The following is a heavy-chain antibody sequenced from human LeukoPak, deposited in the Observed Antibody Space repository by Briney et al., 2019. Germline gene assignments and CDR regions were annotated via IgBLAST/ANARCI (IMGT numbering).Heavy chain of an antibody. D-gene: IGHD3-22*01. Sequence: GESLKISCKGSGYSFTSYWIGWVRQMPGKGLEWMGIIYPGDSDTRYSPSFQGQVTISADKSISTAYLQWSSLKASDTAMYYCARGGSGYLLDYGMDVWGQGTTVTVSS. CDR1: GYSFTSYW. CDR2: IYPGDSDT. V-gene: IGHV5-51*01. J-gene: IGHJ6*02. CDR3: ARGGSGYLLDYGMDV.